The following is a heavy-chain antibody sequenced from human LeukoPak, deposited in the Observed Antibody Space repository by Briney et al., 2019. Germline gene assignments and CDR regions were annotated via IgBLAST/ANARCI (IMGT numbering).Heavy chain of an antibody. CDR2: INPNSGGT. V-gene: IGHV1-2*02. J-gene: IGHJ4*02. Sequence: ASVKVSCKASGYTFTNYYMHWVRQAPGQGLEWMGWINPNSGGTNYAQKFQGRVTMTRDTSISTAYMELSRLRSDDTAVYYCARVYVDIVATIIDYWGQGTLVTVSS. D-gene: IGHD5-12*01. CDR3: ARVYVDIVATIIDY. CDR1: GYTFTNYY.